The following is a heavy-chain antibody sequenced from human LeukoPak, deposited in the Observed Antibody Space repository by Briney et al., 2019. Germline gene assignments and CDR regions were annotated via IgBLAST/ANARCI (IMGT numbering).Heavy chain of an antibody. J-gene: IGHJ3*02. Sequence: MASETLSLTCTGSGGSISSGSYYWSWIRQPAGKGLEWIGRIYYSGSTNYNPSLKSRVTISVDTSKNQFSLKLSSVTAADTAVYYRASHRDGAFDMWGQGTMVTVSS. CDR3: ASHRDGAFDM. CDR2: IYYSGST. CDR1: GGSISSGSYY. D-gene: IGHD3-10*01. V-gene: IGHV4-61*10.